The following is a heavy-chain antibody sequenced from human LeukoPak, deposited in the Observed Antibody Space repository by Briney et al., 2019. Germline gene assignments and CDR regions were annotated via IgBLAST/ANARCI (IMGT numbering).Heavy chain of an antibody. J-gene: IGHJ4*02. D-gene: IGHD5-18*01. CDR3: ARSFVDTAMVVDY. CDR1: GYTFTSYG. V-gene: IGHV1-18*01. Sequence: ASVKVSCKASGYTFTSYGISWVRQAPGQGLEWMGWISAYNGNTNYAQKLQGRVTMITDTSTSTVYMELRSLRSDDTAVYYCARSFVDTAMVVDYWGQGTLVTVSS. CDR2: ISAYNGNT.